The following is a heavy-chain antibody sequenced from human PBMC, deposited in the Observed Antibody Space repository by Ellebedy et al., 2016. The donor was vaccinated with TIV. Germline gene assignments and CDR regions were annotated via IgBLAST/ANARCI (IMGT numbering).Heavy chain of an antibody. CDR1: GYSFTSYW. CDR2: IYPGDSDT. J-gene: IGHJ4*02. Sequence: GESLKISXKGSGYSFTSYWIGWVRQMPGKGLEWMGIIYPGDSDTRYSPSFQGQVTISADKSISTAYLQWSSLKASDTAMYYCAREGSHCSGGSCYIDYWGQGTLVTVSS. D-gene: IGHD2-15*01. V-gene: IGHV5-51*01. CDR3: AREGSHCSGGSCYIDY.